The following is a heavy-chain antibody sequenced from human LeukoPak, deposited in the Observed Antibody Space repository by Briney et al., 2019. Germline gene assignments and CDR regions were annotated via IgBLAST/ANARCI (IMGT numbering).Heavy chain of an antibody. D-gene: IGHD4-17*01. Sequence: GGSLRLSCAASGFTFSSYGMHWVRQAPGKGLEWVAVISYDGSNKYYADSVKGRFTISRDNSKNTLYLQMNSLRAEDTAVYYCAKDRLAVTNPSSGGIRFYGMDVWGQGTTVTVSS. V-gene: IGHV3-30*18. J-gene: IGHJ6*02. CDR2: ISYDGSNK. CDR3: AKDRLAVTNPSSGGIRFYGMDV. CDR1: GFTFSSYG.